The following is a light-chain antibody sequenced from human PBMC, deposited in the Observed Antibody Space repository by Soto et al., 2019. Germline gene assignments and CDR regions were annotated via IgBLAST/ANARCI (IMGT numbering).Light chain of an antibody. CDR3: SSYTRDSSYV. V-gene: IGLV2-14*01. CDR2: AVS. J-gene: IGLJ1*01. CDR1: SSDVGLYDY. Sequence: QSALTQPASVSGSPGQSITISCTGTSSDVGLYDYVSWYQQHPGKAPQLMINAVSNRPSGVSNRFSGSKCGNTGSLFISGLQAEDEADYYCSSYTRDSSYVFGSGTKVT.